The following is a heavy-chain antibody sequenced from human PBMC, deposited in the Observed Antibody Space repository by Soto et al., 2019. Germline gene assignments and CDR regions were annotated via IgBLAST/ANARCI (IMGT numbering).Heavy chain of an antibody. Sequence: QVQLQESGPGLVRPSQTLSLTCAVSGGSIDSAGSYWSWIRQIPGRGLEWIGHIYHGGTTDYNPSLKSRINMSVDTSKKQFSLELNSVTAADTAVYYCAGYCSCGTCFDRIDYWGQGTLVTVSS. CDR2: IYHGGTT. CDR1: GGSIDSAGSY. CDR3: AGYCSCGTCFDRIDY. J-gene: IGHJ4*02. V-gene: IGHV4-31*11. D-gene: IGHD2-15*01.